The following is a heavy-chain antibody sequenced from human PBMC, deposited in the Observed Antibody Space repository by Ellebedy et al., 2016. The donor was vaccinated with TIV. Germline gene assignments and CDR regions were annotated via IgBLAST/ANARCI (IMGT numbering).Heavy chain of an antibody. J-gene: IGHJ5*02. Sequence: GESLKISCAGSGFTFEDYGMHWVRQAPGKGVQGVSGVNWNGDYTNYADAVKGRFTISRANAKNSLYLQMNSLRAEDTAFYYCARDLSLTAAGTTYFDPWGQGTLVTVSS. V-gene: IGHV3-20*04. CDR3: ARDLSLTAAGTTYFDP. CDR2: VNWNGDYT. D-gene: IGHD1-7*01. CDR1: GFTFEDYG.